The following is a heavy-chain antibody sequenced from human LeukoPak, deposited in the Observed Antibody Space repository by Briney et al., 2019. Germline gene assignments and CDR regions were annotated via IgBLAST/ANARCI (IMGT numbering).Heavy chain of an antibody. J-gene: IGHJ4*02. Sequence: SETLSLTCTVSGDSFSSYHWSWLRQPPGKGLEWIGYISSSGSTSCNPSLKSRVTISVDTSKNQFSLKLNSVTAADTAVYYCARVGRGDHTWGSYYCDHWGQGTLASVSS. V-gene: IGHV4-59*01. CDR2: ISSSGST. CDR1: GDSFSSYH. D-gene: IGHD3-16*01. CDR3: ARVGRGDHTWGSYYCDH.